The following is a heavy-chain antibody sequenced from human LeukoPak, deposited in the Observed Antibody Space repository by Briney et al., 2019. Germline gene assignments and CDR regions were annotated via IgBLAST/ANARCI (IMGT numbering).Heavy chain of an antibody. CDR1: GFTFSDAW. CDR3: TTILVWELLIDY. Sequence: PGGSLRLSCAASGFTFSDAWMSWVRQAPGKGLEWVGRIKSKTDGGTTDYAAPVKGRFTISRDDSKNTLYLQMNSLKTEDTAVYYCTTILVWELLIDYRGQGTLVTVSS. V-gene: IGHV3-15*01. J-gene: IGHJ4*02. D-gene: IGHD1-26*01. CDR2: IKSKTDGGTT.